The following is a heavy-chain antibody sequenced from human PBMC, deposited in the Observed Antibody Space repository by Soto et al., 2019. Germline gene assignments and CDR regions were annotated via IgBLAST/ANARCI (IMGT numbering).Heavy chain of an antibody. J-gene: IGHJ4*02. Sequence: KPSETLSLTCAVYGGSFSGYYWSWIRQPPGKGLEWIGEINHSGSTNYNPSLKSRVTISVDTSKNQFSLKLSSVTAADTAVYYCARGTGATPSFDYWGQGTPVTVSS. CDR2: INHSGST. V-gene: IGHV4-34*01. D-gene: IGHD1-26*01. CDR1: GGSFSGYY. CDR3: ARGTGATPSFDY.